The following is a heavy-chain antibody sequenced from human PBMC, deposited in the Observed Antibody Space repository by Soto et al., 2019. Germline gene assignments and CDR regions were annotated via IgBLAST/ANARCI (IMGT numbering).Heavy chain of an antibody. J-gene: IGHJ4*02. CDR2: IWYDRSNK. CDR1: GFTFSSYG. V-gene: IGHV3-33*01. D-gene: IGHD6-13*01. Sequence: QVQLVESGGGVVQPGRSLRLSCAASGFTFSSYGMHWVRQAPGKGLEWVAVIWYDRSNKYYADSVKGRFTISRDNSKNTLYLQMNSLRAEDTDVYYCARGPLPAAATPFDYWGQGTLVTVSS. CDR3: ARGPLPAAATPFDY.